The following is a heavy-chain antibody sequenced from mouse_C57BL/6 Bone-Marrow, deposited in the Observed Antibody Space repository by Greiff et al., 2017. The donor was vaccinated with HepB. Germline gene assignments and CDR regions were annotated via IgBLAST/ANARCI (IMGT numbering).Heavy chain of an antibody. Sequence: EVQVVESGGGLVQPGGSLSLSCAASGFTFTDYYMSWVRQPPGKALEWLGFIRNKANGYTTEYSASVKGRFTISRDNSQSILYLQMNALRAEDSATYYCARSLYYLYWGQGTSVTVSS. D-gene: IGHD1-1*01. CDR2: IRNKANGYTT. CDR3: ARSLYYLY. J-gene: IGHJ4*01. CDR1: GFTFTDYY. V-gene: IGHV7-3*01.